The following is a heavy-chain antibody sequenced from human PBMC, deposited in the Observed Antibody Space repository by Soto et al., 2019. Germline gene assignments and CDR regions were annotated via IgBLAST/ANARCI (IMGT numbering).Heavy chain of an antibody. CDR2: ISGSGHTT. CDR3: AKDTKTSSTRGAFDI. D-gene: IGHD2-2*01. CDR1: GFTFTNSA. J-gene: IGHJ3*02. V-gene: IGHV3-23*01. Sequence: GGSLRLSCAASGFTFTNSAMNWVRQAPGKGLEWVSVISGSGHTTYYAGSVKGRFTISRDNSKNMLYLQMSSLRAEDTALYYCAKDTKTSSTRGAFDIWGQGTMVTVSS.